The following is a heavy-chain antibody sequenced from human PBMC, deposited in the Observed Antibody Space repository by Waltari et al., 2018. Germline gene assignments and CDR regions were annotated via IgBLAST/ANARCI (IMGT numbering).Heavy chain of an antibody. J-gene: IGHJ6*03. V-gene: IGHV1-69*05. CDR3: ATYGSGSYYSRGYYYYYMDV. CDR2: IIPIFGTA. Sequence: QVQLVQSGAEVKKPGSSVKVSCKASGGTFSSYAISWVRQAPGQGLEWMGGIIPIFGTANYAQKFQGRVTITTDESTSTAYMELSSLRSEDTAVYYCATYGSGSYYSRGYYYYYMDVWGKGTTVTVSS. CDR1: GGTFSSYA. D-gene: IGHD3-10*01.